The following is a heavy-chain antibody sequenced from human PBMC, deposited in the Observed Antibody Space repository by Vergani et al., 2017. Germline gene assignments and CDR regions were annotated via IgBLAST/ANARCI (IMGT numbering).Heavy chain of an antibody. CDR1: GYTFSNYY. Sequence: QVQLVLSVAELKKSGASAKVSCKTSGYTFSNYYMHWVRQAPGQGLAWMGIINPSGGHTNYAQKFQGRVTMTRDTSTSTVYMELSSLRSEDTAIYYCARGDYGILTGYRYWGQGTLVTVSA. J-gene: IGHJ4*02. CDR2: INPSGGHT. D-gene: IGHD3-9*01. V-gene: IGHV1-46*03. CDR3: ARGDYGILTGYRY.